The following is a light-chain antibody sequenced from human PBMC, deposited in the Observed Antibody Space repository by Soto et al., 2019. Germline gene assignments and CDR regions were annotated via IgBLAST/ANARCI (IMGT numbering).Light chain of an antibody. J-gene: IGKJ1*01. CDR2: GAS. V-gene: IGKV3-20*01. CDR1: QSVSSSY. CDR3: QQYGNSPWT. Sequence: EIVLTQSPGTLSLSPGERATLSCRASQSVSSSYLAWYQQKPGQAPRLLIYGASNRATGIPDRFSGSESGTDFTLTISRLEPEDFAVYYCQQYGNSPWTFGQGTKVEIK.